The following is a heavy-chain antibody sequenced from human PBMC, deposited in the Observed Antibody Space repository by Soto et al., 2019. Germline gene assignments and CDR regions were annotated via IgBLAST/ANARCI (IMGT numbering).Heavy chain of an antibody. D-gene: IGHD6-13*01. CDR1: GFTFSTDA. CDR2: VSGASNDI. CDR3: SREAAAPRMCFDS. V-gene: IGHV3-23*01. J-gene: IGHJ4*02. Sequence: GGSLRLSCAASGFTFSTDAMSWVRQAPGKGLEWVASVSGASNDINYAESVRGRFTVFRDNSKNTLFLQMNSLRAEDTAVYYCSREAAAPRMCFDSWGRGSLVTVSS.